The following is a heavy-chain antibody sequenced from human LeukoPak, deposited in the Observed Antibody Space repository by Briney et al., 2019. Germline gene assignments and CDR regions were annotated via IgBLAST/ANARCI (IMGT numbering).Heavy chain of an antibody. CDR1: GGSIGSYY. CDR3: AREDPQTSVPEGLDV. J-gene: IGHJ6*02. CDR2: IYFTGTT. D-gene: IGHD3-3*01. Sequence: SETLSLTCAVSGGSIGSYYWRWLRQPPGRALEWIGYIYFTGTTNYNPSLKSRVTISVDTSRNQFSLSLTSVTAADTAVYYCAREDPQTSVPEGLDVWGQGTTVTVSS. V-gene: IGHV4-59*01.